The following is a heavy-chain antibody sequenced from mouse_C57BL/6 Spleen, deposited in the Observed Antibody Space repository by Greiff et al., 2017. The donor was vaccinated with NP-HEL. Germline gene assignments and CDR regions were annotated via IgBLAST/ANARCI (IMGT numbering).Heavy chain of an antibody. V-gene: IGHV1-80*01. J-gene: IGHJ4*01. CDR2: IYPGDGDT. Sequence: QVQLKQSGAELVKPGASVKISCKASGYAFSSYWMNWVKQRPGKGLEWIGQIYPGDGDTNYNGKFKGKATLTADKSSSTAYMQLSSLTSEDSAVYFCARVYDGYYGAMDYWGQGTSVTVSS. D-gene: IGHD2-3*01. CDR3: ARVYDGYYGAMDY. CDR1: GYAFSSYW.